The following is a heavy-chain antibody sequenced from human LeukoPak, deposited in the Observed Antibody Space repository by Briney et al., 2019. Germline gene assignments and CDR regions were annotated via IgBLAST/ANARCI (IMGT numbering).Heavy chain of an antibody. J-gene: IGHJ6*03. Sequence: GGSLRLSCAASGFTFSSYGMSWVRQAPGKGLEWVSAISGSGGSTYYADSVKGRFTISRDNSKNTLYLQMNSLRAEDTAVYYCAKGLKYQHYYYYYMDVWGKGTTVTVSS. D-gene: IGHD2-2*01. CDR2: ISGSGGST. CDR1: GFTFSSYG. V-gene: IGHV3-23*01. CDR3: AKGLKYQHYYYYYMDV.